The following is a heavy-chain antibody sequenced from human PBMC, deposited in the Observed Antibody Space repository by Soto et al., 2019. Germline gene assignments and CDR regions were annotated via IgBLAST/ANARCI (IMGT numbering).Heavy chain of an antibody. V-gene: IGHV3-11*01. Sequence: QLQLVESGGGLVKPGGSLRLSCAASGFTFNDFYMIWFRQAPGRGLEWLAYINNRGDDIYYADSVRGRFTISRDNGKNSLDLQRNSLRVEDTALYFCARDMSYGDFGRNWFDPWGQGTPVTVSA. J-gene: IGHJ5*02. CDR3: ARDMSYGDFGRNWFDP. CDR1: GFTFNDFY. CDR2: INNRGDDI. D-gene: IGHD2-21*02.